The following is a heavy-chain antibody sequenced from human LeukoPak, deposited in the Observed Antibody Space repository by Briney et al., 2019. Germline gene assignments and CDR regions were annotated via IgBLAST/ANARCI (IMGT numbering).Heavy chain of an antibody. CDR3: ARAPTTVTPDY. CDR1: GSSFTSYW. CDR2: IYPGDSDA. V-gene: IGHV5-51*01. Sequence: GGSLQISCKGSGSSFTSYWIGWVRQVPGKGLGWMGIIYPGDSDARYSPSFRGQVTISADKSISTAYLQWSSLKASDTAMYYCARAPTTVTPDYWGQGTLVTVSS. D-gene: IGHD4-11*01. J-gene: IGHJ4*02.